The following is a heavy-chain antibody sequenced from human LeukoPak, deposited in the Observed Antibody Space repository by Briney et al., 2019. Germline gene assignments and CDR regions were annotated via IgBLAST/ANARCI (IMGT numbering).Heavy chain of an antibody. V-gene: IGHV1-18*01. Sequence: GASVKVSCKASGHTFTSYGISWVRQAPGQGLEWMGWISAYNGNTNYAQKLQGRVTMTTDTSTSTAYMELRSLRSDDTAVYYCARTPQFGVVIIYWFDPWGQGTLVTVSS. D-gene: IGHD3-3*01. CDR3: ARTPQFGVVIIYWFDP. J-gene: IGHJ5*02. CDR2: ISAYNGNT. CDR1: GHTFTSYG.